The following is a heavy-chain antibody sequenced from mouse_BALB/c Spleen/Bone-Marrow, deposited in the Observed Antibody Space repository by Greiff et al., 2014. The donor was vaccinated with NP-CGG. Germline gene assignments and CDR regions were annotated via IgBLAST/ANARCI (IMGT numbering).Heavy chain of an antibody. CDR2: ISSGGSYT. Sequence: EVKVVESGGDLVKPGGSLKLSCAASGFTFSSYGMSWVRQTPDKRLEWVATISSGGSYTYYPDSVEGRFTISRDNAKNTLYLQMSSLKSEDTAMYYCARQYGNYWDYFDYWGQGTTLTVSS. CDR1: GFTFSSYG. V-gene: IGHV5-6*01. CDR3: ARQYGNYWDYFDY. D-gene: IGHD2-10*02. J-gene: IGHJ2*01.